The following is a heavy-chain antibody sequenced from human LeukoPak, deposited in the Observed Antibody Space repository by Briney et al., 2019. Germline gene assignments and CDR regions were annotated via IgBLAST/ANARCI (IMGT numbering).Heavy chain of an antibody. Sequence: PSETLSLTCAVYGGSFSAYYWSWIRQPPGKRLEWIGEINHSGSTYYNPSLKSRVTISVDTSKNQFSLKLSSVTAADTAVYYCAREGDSSSVGWFDPWGQGTLVTVSS. CDR3: AREGDSSSVGWFDP. J-gene: IGHJ5*02. V-gene: IGHV4-34*01. CDR1: GGSFSAYY. D-gene: IGHD6-13*01. CDR2: INHSGST.